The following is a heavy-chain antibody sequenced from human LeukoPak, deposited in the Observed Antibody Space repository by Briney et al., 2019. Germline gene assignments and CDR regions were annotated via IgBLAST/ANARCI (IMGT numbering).Heavy chain of an antibody. CDR1: GYTFTSYY. D-gene: IGHD3-22*01. V-gene: IGHV1-69*04. Sequence: SVKVSCKASGYTFTSYYMHWVRQAPGQGLEWMGRIIPILGIANYAQKFQGRVTITADKSTSTAYMELSSLRSEDTAVYYCARGGMMADSSGYYPWFDPWGQGTLVTVSS. J-gene: IGHJ5*02. CDR3: ARGGMMADSSGYYPWFDP. CDR2: IIPILGIA.